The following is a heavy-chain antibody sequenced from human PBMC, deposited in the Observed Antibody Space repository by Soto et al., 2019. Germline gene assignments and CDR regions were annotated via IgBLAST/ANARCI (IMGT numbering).Heavy chain of an antibody. D-gene: IGHD3-3*01. CDR1: GYTFTSYA. J-gene: IGHJ4*02. Sequence: ASVKVSCKASGYTFTSYAMHWVRQAPGQRLEWMGWINAGNGNTKYSQKFQGRVTITRDTSASTAYMELSSLRSEDTAVYYCARVGDFWSGYWEYYFDYWGQGTLVIVSS. CDR2: INAGNGNT. CDR3: ARVGDFWSGYWEYYFDY. V-gene: IGHV1-3*01.